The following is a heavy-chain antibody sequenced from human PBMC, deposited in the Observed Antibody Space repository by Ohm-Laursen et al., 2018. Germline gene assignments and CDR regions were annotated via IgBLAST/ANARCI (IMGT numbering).Heavy chain of an antibody. Sequence: SETLSLTWAVYGGSLSGYYWSWIRQPPGKGLEWIGDINHSGSTNYNPSLKSRVTISVDRSKNQFSLKMSSLTAADTAVYYCARHVLRYQKGWFDSWGQGTLVTVSS. CDR3: ARHVLRYQKGWFDS. CDR2: INHSGST. V-gene: IGHV4-34*01. D-gene: IGHD3-9*01. CDR1: GGSLSGYY. J-gene: IGHJ5*01.